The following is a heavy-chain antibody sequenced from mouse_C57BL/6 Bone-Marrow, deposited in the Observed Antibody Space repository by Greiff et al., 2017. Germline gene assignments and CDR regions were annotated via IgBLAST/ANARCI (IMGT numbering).Heavy chain of an antibody. CDR3: TRSLIYCGTSY. J-gene: IGHJ2*01. Sequence: VQLQQSGAELVKPGASVKLSCTASGFNIKDYYIHWVKQRTEQGLEWIGRIDPEDGETKYAPKFQDKATITADTSSNTAYLQLSSLTSEDTAVYYGTRSLIYCGTSYWGQGTTLTVSS. CDR1: GFNIKDYY. CDR2: IDPEDGET. D-gene: IGHD1-1*01. V-gene: IGHV14-2*01.